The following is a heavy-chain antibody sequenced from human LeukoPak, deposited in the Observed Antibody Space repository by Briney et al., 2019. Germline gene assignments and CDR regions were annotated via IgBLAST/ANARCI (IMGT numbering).Heavy chain of an antibody. CDR2: IKPDGIDK. J-gene: IGHJ3*02. CDR3: ATISAQTFDI. D-gene: IGHD5-24*01. Sequence: GGSLRLSCVGSGLTFSNHWVNWVRQSPRKGLEWVANIKPDGIDKYYVDSARGRFTVSRDNAKNSAFLQMNSLRAEDTAIYYCATISAQTFDIWGQGTLVSVSS. V-gene: IGHV3-7*01. CDR1: GLTFSNHW.